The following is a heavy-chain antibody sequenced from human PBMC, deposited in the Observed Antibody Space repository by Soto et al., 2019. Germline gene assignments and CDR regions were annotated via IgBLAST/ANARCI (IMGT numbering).Heavy chain of an antibody. J-gene: IGHJ4*02. V-gene: IGHV1-69*13. CDR2: IIPIFGTA. CDR3: AIRIAARRGGSENYFDY. D-gene: IGHD6-6*01. Sequence: ASVKVSCKASGGTFSSYAISWVRQAPGQGLEWMGGIIPIFGTANYAQKFQGRVTITADESTSTAYMELSSLRSEDTAVYYCAIRIAARRGGSENYFDYWGQGTLVTVSS. CDR1: GGTFSSYA.